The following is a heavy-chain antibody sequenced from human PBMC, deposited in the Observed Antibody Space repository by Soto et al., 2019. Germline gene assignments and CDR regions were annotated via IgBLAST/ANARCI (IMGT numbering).Heavy chain of an antibody. CDR3: AKELELLLIGSWFDP. V-gene: IGHV3-30*18. D-gene: IGHD1-26*01. CDR1: GFTFSSYG. J-gene: IGHJ5*02. Sequence: QVQLVESGGGVVQPGRSLRLSCAASGFTFSSYGMHWVRQAPDKGLEWVAVISYDGSNKYYADSVKGRFTISRDNSKNTLYLQMNSLRAEDTAVYYCAKELELLLIGSWFDPWGQGTLVTVSS. CDR2: ISYDGSNK.